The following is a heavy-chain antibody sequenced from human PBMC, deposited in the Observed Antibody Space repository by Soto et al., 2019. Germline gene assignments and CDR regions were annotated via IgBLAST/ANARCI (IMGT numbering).Heavy chain of an antibody. Sequence: SETLSLTCTVSGGSISSYYWSWIRQPPGKGLEWIGYIYYSGSTNYNPSLKSRVTISVDTSKNQFSLKLSSVTAADTAVYYCARVSSLYCSSTSCSEYYFDYWGQGTLVTVSS. CDR2: IYYSGST. CDR1: GGSISSYY. D-gene: IGHD2-2*01. CDR3: ARVSSLYCSSTSCSEYYFDY. V-gene: IGHV4-59*01. J-gene: IGHJ4*02.